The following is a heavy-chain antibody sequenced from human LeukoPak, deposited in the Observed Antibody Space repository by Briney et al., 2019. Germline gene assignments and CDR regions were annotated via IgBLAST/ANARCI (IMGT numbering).Heavy chain of an antibody. J-gene: IGHJ4*02. Sequence: PGGSLRPSCAASGITFSTYWMHWVRQAPGKGLVWVSRINTDGSSTLYADSVKGRFTISRDNAKNTLYLQVNSLRAEDTAVYYCARGANYGGNLGVYWGQGTLVTVSS. CDR1: GITFSTYW. V-gene: IGHV3-74*01. CDR3: ARGANYGGNLGVY. CDR2: INTDGSST. D-gene: IGHD4-23*01.